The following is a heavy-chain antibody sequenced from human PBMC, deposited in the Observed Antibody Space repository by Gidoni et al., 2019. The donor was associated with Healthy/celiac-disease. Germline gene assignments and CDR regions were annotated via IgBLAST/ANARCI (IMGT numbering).Heavy chain of an antibody. CDR1: GYTFTSYA. J-gene: IGHJ4*02. CDR2: MNTNRGNT. D-gene: IGHD6-13*01. Sequence: QVQLVQSGAEVKKPGASVKVSCKASGYTFTSYAINWVRQATGQGLEWMGWMNTNRGNTGYAQKFQGRVTMTRNTSISTAYMELSSLRSEDTAVYYCARVYPMYSSSCGYWGQGTLVTVSS. V-gene: IGHV1-8*01. CDR3: ARVYPMYSSSCGY.